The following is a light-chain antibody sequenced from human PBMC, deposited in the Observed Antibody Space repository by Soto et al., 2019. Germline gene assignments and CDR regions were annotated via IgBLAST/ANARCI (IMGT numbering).Light chain of an antibody. Sequence: EIVLTQSPGTLSLSPGERATLSCRASQSVSSSYLAWYQQKPGQAPWLLIYGASSRATGIPDRLSGSGSGTDFTLTISRLEPEDFAVYYCQQYGSSPWTFVQGTKVEIK. V-gene: IGKV3-20*01. CDR3: QQYGSSPWT. CDR2: GAS. J-gene: IGKJ1*01. CDR1: QSVSSSY.